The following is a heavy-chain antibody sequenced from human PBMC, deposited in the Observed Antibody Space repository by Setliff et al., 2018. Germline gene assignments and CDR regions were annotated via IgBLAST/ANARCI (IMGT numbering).Heavy chain of an antibody. CDR3: AHRRGDYYDSSGYYYDY. CDR1: GFSLSTSGVG. J-gene: IGHJ4*02. D-gene: IGHD3-22*01. V-gene: IGHV2-5*02. CDR2: IYWDDDK. Sequence: PTLVTPTQTLTLTCTFSGFSLSTSGVGVGWIRQPPGKALEWLALIYWDDDKRYSPSLKSRLTITKDTSKNQVVLTMTNMDPVDTATYYCAHRRGDYYDSSGYYYDYWGQGTLVTVSS.